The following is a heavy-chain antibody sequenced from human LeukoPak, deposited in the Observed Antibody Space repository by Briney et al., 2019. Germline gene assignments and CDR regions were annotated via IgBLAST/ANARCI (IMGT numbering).Heavy chain of an antibody. D-gene: IGHD4-17*01. J-gene: IGHJ1*01. Sequence: GASVKVSCTASVYNSKIYGITWVRQAPGQGLEWMGWISVYYGNTNYAQKFQGRVTMTTDTSTSTAYMELRSLKSDDSAVYFCASGAGYGDFYFFDHWGQGTLVTVAS. CDR3: ASGAGYGDFYFFDH. V-gene: IGHV1-18*01. CDR2: ISVYYGNT. CDR1: VYNSKIYG.